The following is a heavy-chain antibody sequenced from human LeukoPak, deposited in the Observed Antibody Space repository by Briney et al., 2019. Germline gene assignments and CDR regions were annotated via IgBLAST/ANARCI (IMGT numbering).Heavy chain of an antibody. J-gene: IGHJ5*02. CDR1: GGSFSGYY. CDR2: INHSGST. D-gene: IGHD6-6*01. CDR3: ARMLAARPDDDR. Sequence: KPSETLSLTCAVYGGSFSGYYWSWIRQPPGKGLEWIGEINHSGSTNYNPSLKSRVTISVDTSKNQFSLKLSSVTAADTAVYYCARMLAARPDDDRWGQGTLVTVSS. V-gene: IGHV4-34*01.